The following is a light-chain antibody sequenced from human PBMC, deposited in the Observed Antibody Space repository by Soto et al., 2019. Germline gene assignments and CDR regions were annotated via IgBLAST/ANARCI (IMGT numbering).Light chain of an antibody. CDR2: GAS. J-gene: IGKJ1*01. V-gene: IGKV3-15*01. CDR3: QQYNNWFRT. Sequence: EIVVSLSPATLSSFKGDRVTLSCRASQSVSSNLAWYQQKPGQAPRLLIYGASTRATGIPARFSGSGSGTEFTLTISSLQSEDFAVYYCQQYNNWFRTFGQGTKVDIK. CDR1: QSVSSN.